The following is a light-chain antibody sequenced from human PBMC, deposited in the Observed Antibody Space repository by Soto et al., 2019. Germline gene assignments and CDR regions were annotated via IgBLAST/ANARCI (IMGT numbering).Light chain of an antibody. CDR3: CSYAGSSTFLWV. V-gene: IGLV2-23*03. CDR2: EGS. Sequence: QSALTQPASVSGSPGQSITISCTGTSNDVGSYNLVSWYQQHPGKAPKLMIYEGSKRPAGVSNRFSGSKSVNTASLTISGLQAEDEADYYCCSYAGSSTFLWVFGAGTKLTVL. J-gene: IGLJ3*02. CDR1: SNDVGSYNL.